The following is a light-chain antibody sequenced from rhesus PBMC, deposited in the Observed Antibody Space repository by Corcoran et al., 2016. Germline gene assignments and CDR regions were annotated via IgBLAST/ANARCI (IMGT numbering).Light chain of an antibody. CDR3: RQGTHWTFT. Sequence: DVVMTQLPLSLPITPGQPASLSCRSSQSLVHSNGNTYLSWYPQKPGQPPRLRIYKGSDRDSGVPERFNGSGAGIDYKLKSSRVGAEDVGVYNCRQGTHWTFTFGPGSKLDIK. J-gene: IGKJ3*01. CDR2: KGS. CDR1: QSLVHSNGNTY. V-gene: IGKV2-64*01.